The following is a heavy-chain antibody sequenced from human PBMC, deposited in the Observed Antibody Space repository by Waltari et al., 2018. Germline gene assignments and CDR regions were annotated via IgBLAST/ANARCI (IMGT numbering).Heavy chain of an antibody. CDR2: IWYDGSNK. CDR3: ARDPLYCSSTSCSYGMDV. V-gene: IGHV3-33*01. Sequence: QVQLVESGGGVVQPGRSLRLSCAASGFTFSSYGMHWVRQAPGKGLEWVAVIWYDGSNKYYADSVKGRFTISRDNSKNTLYLQMNSLRAEDTAVYYCARDPLYCSSTSCSYGMDVWGQGTTVTVSS. J-gene: IGHJ6*02. D-gene: IGHD2-2*01. CDR1: GFTFSSYG.